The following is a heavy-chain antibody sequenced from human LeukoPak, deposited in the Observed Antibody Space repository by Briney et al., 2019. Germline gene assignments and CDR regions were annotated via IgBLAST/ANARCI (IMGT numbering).Heavy chain of an antibody. CDR3: ARDKGTTMTSYAFDM. J-gene: IGHJ3*02. CDR2: ISSSGSTI. CDR1: GFTFSDYY. D-gene: IGHD4-11*01. Sequence: GGSLRLSCAASGFTFSDYYMSWIRQAPGKGLEWVSYISSSGSTIYYADSVKGRFTISRDNAKKSLYLQMNSLRVEDTAVYYCARDKGTTMTSYAFDMWGRGTMVTVSS. V-gene: IGHV3-11*04.